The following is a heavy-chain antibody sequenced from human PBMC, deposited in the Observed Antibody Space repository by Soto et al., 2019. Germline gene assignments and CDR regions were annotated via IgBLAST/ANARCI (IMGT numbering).Heavy chain of an antibody. V-gene: IGHV2-5*02. Sequence: QITLKESGPTLVKPTQTLTLTCTFSGFSLSTSGVGVGWIRQPPGKALEWLALIYWDDDKRYSPSLKSRLTITKDTSKNQVVLTMTNMDPVDTATYYCAQTLPDCTNGVCSVSGSVDYWGQGTLVTVSS. D-gene: IGHD2-8*01. CDR3: AQTLPDCTNGVCSVSGSVDY. CDR1: GFSLSTSGVG. CDR2: IYWDDDK. J-gene: IGHJ4*02.